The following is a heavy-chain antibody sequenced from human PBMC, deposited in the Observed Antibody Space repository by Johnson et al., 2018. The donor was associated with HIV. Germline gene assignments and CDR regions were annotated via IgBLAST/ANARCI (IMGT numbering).Heavy chain of an antibody. Sequence: VQLVESGGGLVQPGGSLRLSCAASGFTVSSNYMSWVRQAPGKGLEWVSVIYSGGSTYYADSVKGRFTISRDNSKNMLDLQMNSLRAGDAAVYYCARDYRGRTVDAFDVWGQGTMVTVSS. D-gene: IGHD3-16*02. V-gene: IGHV3-66*02. J-gene: IGHJ3*01. CDR3: ARDYRGRTVDAFDV. CDR2: IYSGGST. CDR1: GFTVSSNY.